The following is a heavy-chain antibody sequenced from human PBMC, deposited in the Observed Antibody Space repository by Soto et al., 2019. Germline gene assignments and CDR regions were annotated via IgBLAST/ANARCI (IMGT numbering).Heavy chain of an antibody. CDR3: ASATVVAATFDF. J-gene: IGHJ4*02. D-gene: IGHD2-15*01. Sequence: EVQLVEPGGGLVKPGGSLTLSCAASGFAFRSYNMNWVRQAPGKGLEWVASISSGSSNIYYADSVKGRFTISRDNAKNSPFLQMDSLRAEDSAVYYCASATVVAATFDFWGQGTLVTVSS. CDR2: ISSGSSNI. CDR1: GFAFRSYN. V-gene: IGHV3-21*01.